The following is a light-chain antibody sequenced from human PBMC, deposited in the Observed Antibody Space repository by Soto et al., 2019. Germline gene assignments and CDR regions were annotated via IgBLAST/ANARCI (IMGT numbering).Light chain of an antibody. Sequence: EIVLTQSPGTLSLSPGERATLSCRASQSVGTNYVAWYQHKPGQAPSLLIYVASSRATDIPDRFSCSGSGTDFTLTISRLAPEDFAVYFCQQYGCGRGTFGQGTKLESK. CDR2: VAS. CDR3: QQYGCGRGT. J-gene: IGKJ2*02. V-gene: IGKV3-20*01. CDR1: QSVGTNY.